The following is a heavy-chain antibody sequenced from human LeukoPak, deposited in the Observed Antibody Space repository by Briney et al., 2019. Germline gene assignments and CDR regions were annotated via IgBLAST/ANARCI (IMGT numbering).Heavy chain of an antibody. D-gene: IGHD4-17*01. CDR1: GFTFSSYS. J-gene: IGHJ4*02. CDR3: AKDPDGDYAWEALQRPYYFDY. CDR2: ISSSSSYI. V-gene: IGHV3-21*04. Sequence: PGGSLRLSCAASGFTFSSYSMNWVRQAPGKGLEWVSSISSSSSYIYYADSVKGRFTISRDNAKNSLYLQMNSLRAEDTAVYYRAKDPDGDYAWEALQRPYYFDYWGQGTLVTVSS.